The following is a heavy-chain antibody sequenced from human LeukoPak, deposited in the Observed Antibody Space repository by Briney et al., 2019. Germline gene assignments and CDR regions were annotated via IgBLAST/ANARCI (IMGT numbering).Heavy chain of an antibody. CDR3: ARDGRGFLRFDY. J-gene: IGHJ4*02. CDR1: GGSMSNYY. V-gene: IGHV4-59*01. Sequence: SETLSLTCTVSGGSMSNYYWSWIRQPPGEGLEWIGYIYYSGSTNYNPSLKSTVTISVDTSKNQFSLKLSSVTAADTAVYYCARDGRGFLRFDYWGQGTLVTVSS. D-gene: IGHD1-26*01. CDR2: IYYSGST.